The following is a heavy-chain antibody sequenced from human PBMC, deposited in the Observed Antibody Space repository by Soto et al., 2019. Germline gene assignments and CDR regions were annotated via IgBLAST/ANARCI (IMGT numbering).Heavy chain of an antibody. CDR2: ISSSSSTI. CDR1: GFTFSSNS. D-gene: IGHD3-3*01. J-gene: IGHJ5*02. V-gene: IGHV3-48*02. Sequence: QVVESGGGLVQPGGSLRLSCAASGFTFSSNSMNWVRQAPGKGLEWISYISSSSSTIYADSVKGRFTISRDNAKNSLYLQMNSLRHEDTAVYYCARVIWSGHLTSDLWGQGTLVTVSS. CDR3: ARVIWSGHLTSDL.